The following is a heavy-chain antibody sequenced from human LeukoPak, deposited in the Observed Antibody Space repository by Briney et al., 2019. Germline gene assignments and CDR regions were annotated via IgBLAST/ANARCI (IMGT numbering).Heavy chain of an antibody. Sequence: GGSLRLSCAASGFTFSNFWMHWVRQAPEKGLVWVSRISPDGRKTDYADSAKGRFIISRENAESTLYLQMNILRPEDTAVYYCIRAPRWEGGNNWFDPWGQGTLVTVSS. J-gene: IGHJ5*02. D-gene: IGHD1-26*01. CDR2: ISPDGRKT. V-gene: IGHV3-74*01. CDR1: GFTFSNFW. CDR3: IRAPRWEGGNNWFDP.